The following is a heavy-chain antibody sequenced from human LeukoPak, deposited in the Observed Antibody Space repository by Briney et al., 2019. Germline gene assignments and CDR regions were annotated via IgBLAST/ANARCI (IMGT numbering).Heavy chain of an antibody. V-gene: IGHV3-74*01. CDR2: INSDGSST. CDR3: ARDNWSGSYPGYYGMDV. J-gene: IGHJ6*02. D-gene: IGHD1-26*01. CDR1: GFTFSNYW. Sequence: PGGSLRLSCAASGFTFSNYWMHWVRQAPGKGLVWVSRINSDGSSTSYADSVKGRFTISRDNAKNTLYLQMNSLRAEDTAVYYCARDNWSGSYPGYYGMDVWGQGTTVTVSS.